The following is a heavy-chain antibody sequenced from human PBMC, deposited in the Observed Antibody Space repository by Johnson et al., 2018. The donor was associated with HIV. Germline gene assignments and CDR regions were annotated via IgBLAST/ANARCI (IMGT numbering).Heavy chain of an antibody. V-gene: IGHV3-15*01. Sequence: VQLVESGGGLVQPGGSLRLSCAASGFTVSSNYMSWVRQAPGKGLEWVGRIKSETDGGTTDYAAPVKDRFIISRDDSKDTLYLQMNSLKTEDTAVYYCATEEGIELWLIDAFDCWGQGTMVTVSS. CDR2: IKSETDGGTT. D-gene: IGHD5-18*01. J-gene: IGHJ3*01. CDR3: ATEEGIELWLIDAFDC. CDR1: GFTVSSNY.